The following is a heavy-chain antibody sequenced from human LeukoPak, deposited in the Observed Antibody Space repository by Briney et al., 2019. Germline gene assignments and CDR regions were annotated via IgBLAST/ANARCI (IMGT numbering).Heavy chain of an antibody. Sequence: ASVKVSCKASGYTFTGYYMHWVRQAPGQGLEWMGWMNPNSGNTGYAQKFQGRVTMTRNTSISTAYMELSSLRSEDTAVYYCARRVVNNRNWYFDLWGRGTLVTVSS. CDR1: GYTFTGYY. J-gene: IGHJ2*01. D-gene: IGHD4-23*01. CDR2: MNPNSGNT. CDR3: ARRVVNNRNWYFDL. V-gene: IGHV1-8*02.